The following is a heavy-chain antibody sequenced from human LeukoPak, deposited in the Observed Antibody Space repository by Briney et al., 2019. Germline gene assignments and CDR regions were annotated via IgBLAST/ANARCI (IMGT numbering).Heavy chain of an antibody. J-gene: IGHJ4*02. CDR2: ISSSGSTI. CDR3: ARGGSGWAMVKNFDY. V-gene: IGHV3-48*03. CDR1: GFTFSSYE. D-gene: IGHD4/OR15-4a*01. Sequence: GGSLRLSCAASGFTFSSYEVNWVRQAPGKGLEWVSYISSSGSTIYYADSVKGRFTISRDNAKNSLYLQMNSLRAEDTAVYYCARGGSGWAMVKNFDYWGQGTLVTVSS.